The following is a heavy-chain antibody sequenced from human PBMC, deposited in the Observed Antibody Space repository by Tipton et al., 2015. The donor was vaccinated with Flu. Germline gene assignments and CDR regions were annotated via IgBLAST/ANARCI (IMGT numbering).Heavy chain of an antibody. Sequence: LSLTCTVSGGSISSGSYYWSWIRQPAGKGLEWIGRIYSSGSTNYNPSLKSRVTISVDTSKNQFSLKPTSVTAADPAVYYCARDDGCVGGYSSWPCWFDSWGQATLATVSS. V-gene: IGHV4-61*02. D-gene: IGHD5-18*01. CDR2: IYSSGST. CDR1: GGSISSGSYY. CDR3: ARDDGCVGGYSSWPCWFDS. J-gene: IGHJ5*01.